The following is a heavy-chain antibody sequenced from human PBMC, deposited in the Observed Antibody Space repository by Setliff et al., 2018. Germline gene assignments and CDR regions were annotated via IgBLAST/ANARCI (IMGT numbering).Heavy chain of an antibody. CDR3: VRGLSDRVNWFAFDY. J-gene: IGHJ4*02. CDR1: GFTFNSYS. CDR2: ISSTGSYK. V-gene: IGHV3-21*06. Sequence: GGSLGPFCAASGFTFNSYSINWGRQAPGKGLEWVSSISSTGSYKPYADSGRGRFPISRDNAKNSMDVQMSSVKPEDTAIYFCVRGLSDRVNWFAFDYWGQGTLVTVSS. D-gene: IGHD1-1*01.